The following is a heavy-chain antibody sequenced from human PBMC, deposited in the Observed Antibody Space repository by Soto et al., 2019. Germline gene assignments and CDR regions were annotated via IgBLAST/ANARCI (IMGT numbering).Heavy chain of an antibody. V-gene: IGHV3-30*18. CDR2: ISYDGSNK. CDR1: GFTFSSYG. Sequence: LRLSCAASGFTFSSYGMHWVRQAPGKGLEWVAVISYDGSNKYYADSVKGRFTISRDNSKNTLYLQMNSLRAEDTAVYYCAKDRWFGELLTLFFDYWGQGTLVTVSS. J-gene: IGHJ4*02. CDR3: AKDRWFGELLTLFFDY. D-gene: IGHD3-10*01.